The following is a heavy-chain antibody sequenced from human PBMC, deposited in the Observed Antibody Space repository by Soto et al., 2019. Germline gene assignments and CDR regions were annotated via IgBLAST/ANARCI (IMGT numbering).Heavy chain of an antibody. V-gene: IGHV3-11*01. CDR2: ISTSGSAT. Sequence: QVRMVESGGGLVKPGGSLRLSCAASRFTFSDDSMSWVRQAPGRGPEWVSYISTSGSATFYADSVKGRFTVSRDDTMSSLYLQVNSLRVEDAAIYYCVSEGPRMGTYVFDYWGEGTLVTVSS. J-gene: IGHJ4*02. CDR1: RFTFSDDS. CDR3: VSEGPRMGTYVFDY. D-gene: IGHD3-10*01.